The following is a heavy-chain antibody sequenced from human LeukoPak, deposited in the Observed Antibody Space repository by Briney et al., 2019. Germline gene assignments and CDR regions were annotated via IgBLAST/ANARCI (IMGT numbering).Heavy chain of an antibody. Sequence: GGSLRLSCAASGFSVSNNYMNWVRQAPGMGLEWVSIIYSGGSTSCTDSVKGRFTISRDNSKNTLYLQMNSLRAEDTAVYYCARGHYSGFSWGQGTLVTVSS. CDR2: IYSGGST. CDR1: GFSVSNNY. CDR3: ARGHYSGFS. D-gene: IGHD3-22*01. V-gene: IGHV3-53*01. J-gene: IGHJ5*02.